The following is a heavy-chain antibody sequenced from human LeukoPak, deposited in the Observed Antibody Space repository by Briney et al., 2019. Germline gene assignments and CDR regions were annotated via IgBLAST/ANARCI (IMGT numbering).Heavy chain of an antibody. CDR1: GGSISSYY. V-gene: IGHV4-59*12. CDR2: IYYSGST. Sequence: SETLSLTCTVSGGSISSYYWSWIRQPPGKGLEWIGYIYYSGSTNYNPSLKSRVTISVDTSKNQFSLKLSSVTAADTAVYYCARDEWPDDAFDIWGQGTMVTVSS. D-gene: IGHD3-3*01. CDR3: ARDEWPDDAFDI. J-gene: IGHJ3*02.